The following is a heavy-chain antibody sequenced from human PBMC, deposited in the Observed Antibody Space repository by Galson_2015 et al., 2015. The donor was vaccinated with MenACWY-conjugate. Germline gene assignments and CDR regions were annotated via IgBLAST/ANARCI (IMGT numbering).Heavy chain of an antibody. Sequence: SETLSLTCAVYGGSFSGYYWSWIRQPPGKGLEWIGEIYPSRSPKYNPSLKSRVTISLDTSKKQFSLHLTSVTAADTAVYFCARGAGWFGYWGQGTLVTVSS. CDR3: ARGAGWFGY. CDR1: GGSFSGYY. V-gene: IGHV4-34*01. CDR2: IYPSRSP. J-gene: IGHJ4*02.